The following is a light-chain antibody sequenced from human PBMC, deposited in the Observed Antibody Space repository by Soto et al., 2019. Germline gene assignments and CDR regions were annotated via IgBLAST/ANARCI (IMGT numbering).Light chain of an antibody. CDR1: QSISSW. V-gene: IGKV1-5*03. CDR3: LQYNSYPFT. Sequence: DIQMTQSPSTLSASVGARVPITCRASQSISSWLAWYQQKPGKAPKLLIYKASTLKSGVPSRFSGSGSGTEFTLTISSLQPEDFATYYCLQYNSYPFTFGQGTRLEIK. J-gene: IGKJ5*01. CDR2: KAS.